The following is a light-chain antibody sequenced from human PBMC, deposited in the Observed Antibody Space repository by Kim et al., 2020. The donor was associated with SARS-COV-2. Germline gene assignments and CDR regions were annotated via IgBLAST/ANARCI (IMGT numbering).Light chain of an antibody. Sequence: ASVGERVTLSCRASQGMSTASPCYQKKPGEAPKLLISAAPSLQTGVSSMFCVRVAGTDFTLTFCSLQRENFATYYCQRTNSFRLTFGGGTTVDIK. CDR1: QGMSTA. V-gene: IGKV1-12*01. J-gene: IGKJ4*01. CDR2: AAP. CDR3: QRTNSFRLT.